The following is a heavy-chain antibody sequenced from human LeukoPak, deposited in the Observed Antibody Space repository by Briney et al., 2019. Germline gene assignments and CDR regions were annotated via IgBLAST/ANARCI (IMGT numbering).Heavy chain of an antibody. CDR1: GGSISSYY. V-gene: IGHV4-59*01. Sequence: KPSETLSLTCTVSGGSISSYYWSWIRQPPGKGLEWIGYIYYSGSTNYNPSLKSRVTISVDTSKNQFSLKLSPVTAADTAVYYCARGQYSSFDAFDIWGQGTMVTVSS. J-gene: IGHJ3*02. CDR3: ARGQYSSFDAFDI. CDR2: IYYSGST. D-gene: IGHD6-6*01.